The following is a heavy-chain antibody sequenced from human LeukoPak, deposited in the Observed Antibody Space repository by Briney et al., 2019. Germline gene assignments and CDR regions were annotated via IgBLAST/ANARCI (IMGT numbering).Heavy chain of an antibody. Sequence: ASVKVSCKASGGTFSSYAISWVRQAPGQGLEWMGRIIPFFGIANYAQKFQGRVTITADKSTSTAYKELSSLRSEDTAVFYCARGPKIAAAGTNWFDPWGQGTLVTVSS. CDR3: ARGPKIAAAGTNWFDP. J-gene: IGHJ5*02. V-gene: IGHV1-69*04. CDR2: IIPFFGIA. CDR1: GGTFSSYA. D-gene: IGHD6-13*01.